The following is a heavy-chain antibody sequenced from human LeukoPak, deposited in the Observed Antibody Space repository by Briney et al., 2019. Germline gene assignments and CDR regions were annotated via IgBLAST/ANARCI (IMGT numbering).Heavy chain of an antibody. CDR2: IYTSGST. Sequence: SQTLSLTCTVSGGSISSGSYYWSWIRQPAGKGLEWIGRIYTSGSTNYNPSLKSRVTISVDTSKNQFSLKLSSVTAADTAVYYCARALVDTAYYYFDYWGQGTLVTVSS. J-gene: IGHJ4*02. CDR3: ARALVDTAYYYFDY. D-gene: IGHD5-18*01. CDR1: GGSISSGSYY. V-gene: IGHV4-61*02.